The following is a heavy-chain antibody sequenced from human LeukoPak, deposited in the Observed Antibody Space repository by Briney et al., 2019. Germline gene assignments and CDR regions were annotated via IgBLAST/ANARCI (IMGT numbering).Heavy chain of an antibody. CDR3: TREIKPAAI. D-gene: IGHD2-2*01. J-gene: IGHJ4*02. Sequence: GGSLRLSCAASGFTFSSYWMHWVRQAPGKGLVWVSRINTDGSTISYADSVKGRFTISRDNAKNTLYLQMNSLRAEDTAVYYCTREIKPAAIWGQGTLVTVSS. V-gene: IGHV3-74*01. CDR2: INTDGSTI. CDR1: GFTFSSYW.